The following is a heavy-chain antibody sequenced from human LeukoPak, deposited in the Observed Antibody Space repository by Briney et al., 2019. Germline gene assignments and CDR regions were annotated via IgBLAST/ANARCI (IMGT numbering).Heavy chain of an antibody. CDR2: ISNSSSTT. CDR3: AKRNPVSYFDY. Sequence: GGSLRLSCAASGFTFSSYSMNWVRQAPGKGLEWVSYISNSSSTTYYADSVKGRFTISRDNSKNTLYLQMNSLRAEDTAVYYCAKRNPVSYFDYWGQGTLVTVSS. D-gene: IGHD1-14*01. CDR1: GFTFSSYS. V-gene: IGHV3-48*01. J-gene: IGHJ4*02.